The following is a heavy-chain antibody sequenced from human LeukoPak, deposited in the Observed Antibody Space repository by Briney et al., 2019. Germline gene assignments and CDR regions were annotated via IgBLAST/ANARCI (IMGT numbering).Heavy chain of an antibody. CDR3: ARHLYYYDSSGPASLPVDY. Sequence: GGSLRLSCAVSGFTFSSYEMNWVRQAPGKGLEWVSSISSSSSYIYYADSVKGRFTISRDNAKNSLYLQMNSLRAEDTAVYYCARHLYYYDSSGPASLPVDYWGQGTLVTVSS. D-gene: IGHD3-22*01. CDR1: GFTFSSYE. CDR2: ISSSSSYI. J-gene: IGHJ4*02. V-gene: IGHV3-21*01.